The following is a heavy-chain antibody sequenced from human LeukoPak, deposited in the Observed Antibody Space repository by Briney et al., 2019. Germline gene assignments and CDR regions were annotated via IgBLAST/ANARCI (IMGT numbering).Heavy chain of an antibody. D-gene: IGHD6-19*01. CDR2: ISAYNGNT. CDR1: GGTFSSHA. CDR3: ARGPHSSGWYRGPYFDY. Sequence: ASVKVSCKAAGGTFSSHAIDWVRQAPGQGLEWMGWISAYNGNTNYAQKLQGRVTMTTDTSTSTAYMELRSLRSDDTAVYYCARGPHSSGWYRGPYFDYWGQGTLVTVSS. V-gene: IGHV1-18*01. J-gene: IGHJ4*02.